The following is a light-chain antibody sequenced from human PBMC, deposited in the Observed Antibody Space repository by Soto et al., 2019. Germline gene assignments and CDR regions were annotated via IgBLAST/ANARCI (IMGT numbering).Light chain of an antibody. CDR3: QQYDNWPLT. CDR1: QSVSSN. CDR2: GAS. Sequence: DIVMTQSPATLPVSPGERATLSCRASQSVSSNLAWYQQKPGQAPRFLIYGASTRATGTPARFSGSGSGTEFTLTISSLQSEDFAVYYCQQYDNWPLTFGGGTKVEIK. V-gene: IGKV3-15*01. J-gene: IGKJ4*01.